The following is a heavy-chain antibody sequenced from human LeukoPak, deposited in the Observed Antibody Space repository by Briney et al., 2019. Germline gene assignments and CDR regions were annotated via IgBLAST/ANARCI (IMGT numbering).Heavy chain of an antibody. D-gene: IGHD3-16*02. CDR3: ARGPASYVWGSYRYTFSLDP. Sequence: PSETLSLTCAVYGGSFSGYYWSWIRQPPGKGLEWIGEINHSGSTNYNPSLKSRVTISVDTSKNQFSLKLSSVTAADTAVYYCARGPASYVWGSYRYTFSLDPWGQGTLVTVSS. CDR1: GGSFSGYY. CDR2: INHSGST. J-gene: IGHJ5*02. V-gene: IGHV4-34*01.